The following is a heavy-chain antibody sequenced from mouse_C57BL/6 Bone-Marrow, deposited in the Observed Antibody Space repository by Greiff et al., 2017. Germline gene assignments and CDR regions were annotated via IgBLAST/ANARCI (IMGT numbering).Heavy chain of an antibody. J-gene: IGHJ1*03. CDR2: IYPGSGNT. V-gene: IGHV1-76*01. CDR1: GYTFTDYY. CDR3: AREETTVVAHWDFDV. Sequence: QVQLQQSGAELVRPGASVKLSCKASGYTFTDYYINWVKQRPGQGLEWIARIYPGSGNTYYNEKFKGKATLTAEKSSSTAYMQLSSLTSEDSAVYFCAREETTVVAHWDFDVWGTGTTVTVSS. D-gene: IGHD1-1*01.